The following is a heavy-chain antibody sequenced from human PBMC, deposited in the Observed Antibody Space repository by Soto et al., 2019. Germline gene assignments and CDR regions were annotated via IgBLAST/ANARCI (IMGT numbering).Heavy chain of an antibody. CDR3: ARESVLVPAATKVPIGMDV. D-gene: IGHD2-2*01. J-gene: IGHJ6*02. CDR2: IYHSGST. Sequence: PSETLSLTCAVSGGSISSGGYSWSWIRQPPGKGLEWIGYIYHSGSTYYNPSLKSRVTISVDKSKNQFSLKLSSVTAADTAVYYCARESVLVPAATKVPIGMDVWGQGTTVTVSS. CDR1: GGSISSGGYS. V-gene: IGHV4-30-2*01.